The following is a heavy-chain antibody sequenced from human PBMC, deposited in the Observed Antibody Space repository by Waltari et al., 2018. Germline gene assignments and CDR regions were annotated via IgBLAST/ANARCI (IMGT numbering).Heavy chain of an antibody. D-gene: IGHD3-10*01. J-gene: IGHJ4*02. V-gene: IGHV4-34*01. CDR3: ARGRGSRYGSGSYYGTLPFDY. Sequence: QVQLQQWGAGLLKPSETLSLTCAVYGGSFSGYYWSWIRQPPGKGLEWIGEINHSGSTNYNPSLKSRVTISVDTSKNQFSLKLSSVTAADTAVYYCARGRGSRYGSGSYYGTLPFDYWGQGTLVTVSS. CDR2: INHSGST. CDR1: GGSFSGYY.